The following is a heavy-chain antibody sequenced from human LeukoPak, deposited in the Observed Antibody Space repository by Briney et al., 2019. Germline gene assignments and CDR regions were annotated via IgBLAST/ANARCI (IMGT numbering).Heavy chain of an antibody. V-gene: IGHV4-4*07. CDR1: GGSISSYY. CDR3: ARTWSGGSSWRTFDY. J-gene: IGHJ4*02. CDR2: IYTSGST. Sequence: SETLSLTCTVSGGSISSYYWSWIRQPAGKGLEWIGRIYTSGSTNYNPSLKSRVTISVDKFKNQFSLKLSSVTAADTAVYYCARTWSGGSSWRTFDYWGQGTLVTVSS. D-gene: IGHD6-13*01.